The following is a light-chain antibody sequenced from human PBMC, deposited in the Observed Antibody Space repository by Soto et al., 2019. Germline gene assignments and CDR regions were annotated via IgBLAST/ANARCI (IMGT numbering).Light chain of an antibody. CDR2: KAS. CDR1: QNINTW. Sequence: DIQMTQSPSTLSASVGDRVTITCRASQNINTWLAWYQQKTGKAPKLLIYKASSLESGVPSRFSGSGSGTEFTLTISSLQPDDVATYYCQQYNSYSMYTFGQGTKLEIK. CDR3: QQYNSYSMYT. V-gene: IGKV1-5*03. J-gene: IGKJ2*01.